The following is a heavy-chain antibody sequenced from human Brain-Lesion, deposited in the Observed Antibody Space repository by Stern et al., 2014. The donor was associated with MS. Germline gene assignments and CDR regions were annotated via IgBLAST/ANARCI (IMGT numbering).Heavy chain of an antibody. D-gene: IGHD2-15*01. CDR1: GFTFSNFG. CDR2: ISYDGSDK. Sequence: VQLVESGGGVAQPGRPLILSCEASGFTFSNFGMHWAPQAPAKGLEWVALISYDGSDKYYADSVKGRFTIFRDNSKNTLYMHMNSLRAEDTAVYYCAKDRQWSTYFFDYWGQGSLVTVSS. J-gene: IGHJ4*02. CDR3: AKDRQWSTYFFDY. V-gene: IGHV3-30*18.